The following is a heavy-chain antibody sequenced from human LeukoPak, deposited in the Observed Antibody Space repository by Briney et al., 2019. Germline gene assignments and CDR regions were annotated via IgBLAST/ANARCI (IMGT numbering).Heavy chain of an antibody. Sequence: SVKVSCKASGGTFSSYAISWVRQAPGQGLEWMGRIIPILGIANYAQKFQGRVTITADKSTSTAYMELSSLRSEDTAVYYCARGTYRAASYYFDYWGQGTLVTVSS. CDR3: ARGTYRAASYYFDY. V-gene: IGHV1-69*04. CDR1: GGTFSSYA. J-gene: IGHJ4*02. D-gene: IGHD2-15*01. CDR2: IIPILGIA.